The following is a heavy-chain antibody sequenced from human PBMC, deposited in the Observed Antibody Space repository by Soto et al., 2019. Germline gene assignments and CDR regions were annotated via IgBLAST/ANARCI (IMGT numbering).Heavy chain of an antibody. D-gene: IGHD3-10*01. CDR2: ISYDGSNK. CDR3: ARDPFTYYYGSGSYPV. J-gene: IGHJ6*02. V-gene: IGHV3-30-3*01. CDR1: GFTFSSYA. Sequence: QVQLVESGGGVVQPGRSLRLSCAASGFTFSSYAMHWVRQAPGKGLEWVAVISYDGSNKYYADSVKGRFTISRDNSKNTLYLQMNSLRAEDTAVYYCARDPFTYYYGSGSYPVWGQGTTVTVSS.